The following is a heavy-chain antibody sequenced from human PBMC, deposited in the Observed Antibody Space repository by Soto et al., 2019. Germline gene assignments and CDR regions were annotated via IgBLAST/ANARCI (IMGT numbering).Heavy chain of an antibody. J-gene: IGHJ4*02. CDR2: INAFNGNT. D-gene: IGHD6-19*01. CDR3: ARDPVAGTYFDY. CDR1: GYTFISYG. Sequence: QVQLVQSGAKVKKPGASVKVSCKASGYTFISYGISWVRQAPGQGLEWMGWINAFNGNTNYAQKLQGRVTMTRDTSTSTASMELRSLRSDDTAVYYCARDPVAGTYFDYWGQGTLVTVSS. V-gene: IGHV1-18*01.